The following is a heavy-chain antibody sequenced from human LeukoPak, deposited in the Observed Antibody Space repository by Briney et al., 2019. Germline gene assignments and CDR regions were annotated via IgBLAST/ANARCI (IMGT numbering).Heavy chain of an antibody. CDR3: VRGSRFGIVVVVAAGGMDV. Sequence: PGRSLRLSCAASGFTFSSYGMHWVRQAPGKGLEWVAVIWYDGSNKYYADSVKGRFTISRDNSKNTLYLQMNSLRAEDTAVYYCVRGSRFGIVVVVAAGGMDVWGKGTTVTVSS. D-gene: IGHD2-15*01. CDR2: IWYDGSNK. CDR1: GFTFSSYG. V-gene: IGHV3-33*01. J-gene: IGHJ6*04.